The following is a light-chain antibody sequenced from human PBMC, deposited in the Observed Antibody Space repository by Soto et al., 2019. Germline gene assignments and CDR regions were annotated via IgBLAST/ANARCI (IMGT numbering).Light chain of an antibody. CDR1: QNIGNW. J-gene: IGKJ4*01. V-gene: IGKV1-12*02. CDR3: QQANIFPFT. CDR2: AAS. Sequence: DIQMTQSPSSVAASVGERVTITCRASQNIGNWLAWYQQKPGKVPQLLIYAASSLQSGVPSRFSGSRSVPNFTLTISSLQPEDCATYYCQQANIFPFTFGGGTKVEI.